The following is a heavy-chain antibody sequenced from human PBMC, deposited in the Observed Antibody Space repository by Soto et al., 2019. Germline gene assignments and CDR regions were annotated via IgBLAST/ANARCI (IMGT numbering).Heavy chain of an antibody. V-gene: IGHV3-23*01. J-gene: IGHJ4*02. CDR2: ISGSGGST. CDR1: GFTFSSYA. D-gene: IGHD2-15*01. CDR3: AKRPAGSYCSGGSCYFDY. Sequence: TGGSLRLSCAASGFTFSSYAMSWVRQAPGKGLEWVPAISGSGGSTYYADSVKGRFTISRDNSKNTLYLQMNSLRAEDTAVYYCAKRPAGSYCSGGSCYFDYWGQGTLVTLSS.